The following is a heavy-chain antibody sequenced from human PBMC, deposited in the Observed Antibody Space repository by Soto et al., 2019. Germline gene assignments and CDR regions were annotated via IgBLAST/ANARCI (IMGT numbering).Heavy chain of an antibody. V-gene: IGHV3-53*01. CDR2: LYTGVSA. D-gene: IGHD3-9*01. CDR3: ARSFNDWTTYFDY. J-gene: IGHJ4*02. Sequence: PGGSLRLSCAASGFSVTDHYMTWVRQAPGKGLEWVSVLYTGVSAYYGDSVKGRFTISRDSSTNTLYLQMNSLKVGDTAFYFCARSFNDWTTYFDYWSEGTLVTVSS. CDR1: GFSVTDHY.